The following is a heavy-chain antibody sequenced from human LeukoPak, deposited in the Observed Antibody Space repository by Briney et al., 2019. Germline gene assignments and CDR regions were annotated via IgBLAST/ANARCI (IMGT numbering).Heavy chain of an antibody. Sequence: GGSLRLSCAASGFTFSSCAMHWVRQAPGKGLEWVAVISYDGSNKYYADSVKGRFTISRDNSKNTLYLQMNSLRAEDTAVYYCAREELNSVLRFPSFDYWGQGTLVTVSS. V-gene: IGHV3-30-3*01. CDR1: GFTFSSCA. CDR3: AREELNSVLRFPSFDY. CDR2: ISYDGSNK. J-gene: IGHJ4*02. D-gene: IGHD3-3*01.